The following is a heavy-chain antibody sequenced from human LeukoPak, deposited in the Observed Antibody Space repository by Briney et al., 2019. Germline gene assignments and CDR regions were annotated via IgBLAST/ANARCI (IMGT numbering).Heavy chain of an antibody. CDR1: GFTFSSYS. V-gene: IGHV3-21*01. Sequence: GGSLRLSCAASGFTFSSYSMNWVRQAPGKGLEWVSSISSSSSYIYYADSVKGRFTISRDNAKNSLYLQMNSLRAEDTAVYYCARARSSGYYPLDYWGQGTLVTVSS. CDR2: ISSSSSYI. J-gene: IGHJ4*02. D-gene: IGHD3-22*01. CDR3: ARARSSGYYPLDY.